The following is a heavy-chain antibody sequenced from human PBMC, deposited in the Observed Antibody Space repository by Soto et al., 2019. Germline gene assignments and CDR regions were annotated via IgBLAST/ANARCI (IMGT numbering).Heavy chain of an antibody. CDR2: IYYSGST. CDR3: ARAVDKYDFWSGYGYYFDY. V-gene: IGHV4-59*01. CDR1: GGSISSYY. Sequence: PSETLSLTCTVSGGSISSYYWSWIRQPPGKGLEWIGYIYYSGSTNYNPSLKSRVTISVDTSKNQFSLKLSSVTAADTAVYYCARAVDKYDFWSGYGYYFDYWGQGTLVTVSS. J-gene: IGHJ4*02. D-gene: IGHD3-3*01.